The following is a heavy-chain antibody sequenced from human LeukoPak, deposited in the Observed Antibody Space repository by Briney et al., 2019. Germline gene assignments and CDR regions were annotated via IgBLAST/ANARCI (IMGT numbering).Heavy chain of an antibody. CDR3: ASSRAHRYYFDY. J-gene: IGHJ4*02. V-gene: IGHV1-18*01. D-gene: IGHD1-14*01. Sequence: LQGRVTMTTDTSTRTAYMELRSLRSDDTAVYYCASSRAHRYYFDYWGQGTLVTVSS.